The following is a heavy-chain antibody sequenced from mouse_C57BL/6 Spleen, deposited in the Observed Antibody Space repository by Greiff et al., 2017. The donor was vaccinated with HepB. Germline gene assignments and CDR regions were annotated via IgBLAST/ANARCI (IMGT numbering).Heavy chain of an antibody. CDR2: IDPETGGT. Sequence: QVQLKESGAELVRPGASVTLSCKASGYTFTDYEMHWVKQTPVHGLEWIGAIDPETGGTAYNQKFKGKAILTADKSSSTAYMELRSLTSEDSAVYYCTRTHYYGSTLDYWGQGTTLTVSS. V-gene: IGHV1-15*01. CDR1: GYTFTDYE. J-gene: IGHJ2*01. D-gene: IGHD1-1*01. CDR3: TRTHYYGSTLDY.